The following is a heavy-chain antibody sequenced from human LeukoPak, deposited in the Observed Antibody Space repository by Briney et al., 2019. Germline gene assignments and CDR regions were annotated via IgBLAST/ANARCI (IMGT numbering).Heavy chain of an antibody. CDR3: ARRVPALGDAFDI. Sequence: SETLSLTCTVSGVSISSYYWSWIRQPPGKGLEWIGYIYTSGSTNYNPSLKSRVTISVDTSKNQFSLKLSSVTAADTAVYYCARRVPALGDAFDIWGQGTMVTVSS. J-gene: IGHJ3*02. CDR2: IYTSGST. D-gene: IGHD2-2*01. CDR1: GVSISSYY. V-gene: IGHV4-4*09.